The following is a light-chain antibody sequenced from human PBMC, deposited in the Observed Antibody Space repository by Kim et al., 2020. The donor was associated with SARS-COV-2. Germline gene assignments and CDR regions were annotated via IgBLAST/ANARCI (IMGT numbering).Light chain of an antibody. CDR1: SLRRYY. CDR3: NSRDSSGNHWV. CDR2: GKN. Sequence: ALGQTVRSTCKGDSLRRYYASWYQQKPGQDPVIVIYGKNNLPSGIPDRFSGSSSGNTASLTITGAQAEDEADYYCNSRDSSGNHWVFGGGTKLTVL. V-gene: IGLV3-19*01. J-gene: IGLJ3*02.